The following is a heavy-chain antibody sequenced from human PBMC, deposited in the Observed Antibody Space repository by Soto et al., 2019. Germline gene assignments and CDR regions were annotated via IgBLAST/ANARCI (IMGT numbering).Heavy chain of an antibody. V-gene: IGHV1-3*01. J-gene: IGHJ6*02. CDR2: INAGNGNT. CDR3: AREAGLLWFGELLSASYGMDV. Sequence: ASVKVSCKASGYTFTSYAMHWVRQAPGQRPEWMGWINAGNGNTKYSQKFQGRVTITRDTSASTAYMELSSLRSEDTAVYYCAREAGLLWFGELLSASYGMDVWGQGTTVTVSS. D-gene: IGHD3-10*01. CDR1: GYTFTSYA.